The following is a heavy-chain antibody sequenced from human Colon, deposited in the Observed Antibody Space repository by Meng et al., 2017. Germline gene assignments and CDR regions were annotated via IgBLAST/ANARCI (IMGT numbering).Heavy chain of an antibody. Sequence: QITLKETGPALVKPTQTVKLTCTFSGFSLTTSGVSLAWIRQPPGEALEWLALIYWDDDKRYSPSLKNRLAITKDTSKNQVVLTMTNMDPMDTGTYYCAHSPQGYFDYWGPGTLVTVSS. CDR3: AHSPQGYFDY. CDR2: IYWDDDK. J-gene: IGHJ4*02. V-gene: IGHV2-5*02. CDR1: GFSLTTSGVS.